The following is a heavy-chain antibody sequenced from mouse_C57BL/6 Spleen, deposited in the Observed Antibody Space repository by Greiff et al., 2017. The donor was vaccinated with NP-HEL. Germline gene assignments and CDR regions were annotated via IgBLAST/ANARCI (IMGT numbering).Heavy chain of an antibody. CDR1: GYTFTDYE. J-gene: IGHJ3*01. D-gene: IGHD1-1*01. Sequence: QVQLQQSGAELVRPGASVTLSCKASGYTFTDYEMHWVKQTPVHGLEWIGAIDPETGGTAYNQKFKGKAILTADKSSSTAYMELRSLTSEDSAVYYCTRERDGSSAAWFAYWGQGTLVTVSA. CDR3: TRERDGSSAAWFAY. V-gene: IGHV1-15*01. CDR2: IDPETGGT.